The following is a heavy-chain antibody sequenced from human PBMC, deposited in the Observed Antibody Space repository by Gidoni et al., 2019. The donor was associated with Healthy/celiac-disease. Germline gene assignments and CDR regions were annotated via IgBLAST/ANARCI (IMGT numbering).Heavy chain of an antibody. D-gene: IGHD3-10*01. CDR2: ISYDGSNK. Sequence: QVQLVESGGGVVQPGRSLRLSCAASGFTFSSYGMHWVRQAPGKGLEWVAVISYDGSNKYYADSVKGRFTISRDNSKNTLYLQMNSLRAEDTAVYYCAKDPTSRILWFGETSFMDVWGQGTTVTVSS. CDR1: GFTFSSYG. J-gene: IGHJ6*02. V-gene: IGHV3-30*18. CDR3: AKDPTSRILWFGETSFMDV.